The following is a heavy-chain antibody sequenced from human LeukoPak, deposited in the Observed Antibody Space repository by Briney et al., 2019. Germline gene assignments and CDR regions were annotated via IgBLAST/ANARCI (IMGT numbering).Heavy chain of an antibody. V-gene: IGHV4-59*08. D-gene: IGHD2-8*01. CDR2: IYYSGST. Sequence: PSETLSLTCTVSGGSISSYYWSWIRQPPGKGLEWIGYIYYSGSTNYNPSLKSRVTISVDTSKNRFSLKLSSVTAADTAVYYCARHACTNGVCYFVGPSNWFDPWGQGTLVTVSS. CDR3: ARHACTNGVCYFVGPSNWFDP. J-gene: IGHJ5*02. CDR1: GGSISSYY.